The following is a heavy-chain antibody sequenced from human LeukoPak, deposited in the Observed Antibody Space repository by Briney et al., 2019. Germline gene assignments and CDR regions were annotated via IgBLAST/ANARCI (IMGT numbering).Heavy chain of an antibody. J-gene: IGHJ6*02. Sequence: AGGSLRLSCTGSGFTFGDYAMSWVRQAPGKGLEWVSAISGSGGSTYYADSVKGRFTISRDNSKNTLYLQMNSLRAEDTAVYYCANDDFWSGYSTKDYYYYGMDVWGQGTTVTVSS. D-gene: IGHD3-3*01. V-gene: IGHV3-23*01. CDR3: ANDDFWSGYSTKDYYYYGMDV. CDR1: GFTFGDYA. CDR2: ISGSGGST.